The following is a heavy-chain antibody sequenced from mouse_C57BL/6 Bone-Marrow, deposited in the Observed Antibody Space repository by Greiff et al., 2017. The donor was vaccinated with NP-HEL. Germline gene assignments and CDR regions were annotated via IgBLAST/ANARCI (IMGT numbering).Heavy chain of an antibody. J-gene: IGHJ3*01. CDR3: ARRYYGYGGFAY. CDR1: GYTFTSYW. Sequence: QVQLQQPGAELVRPGSSVKLSCKASGYTFTSYWMDWVKQRPGQGLEWIGNIYPSDSETHYNQKFKDKATLTVDKSSSTAYMQLSSLTSEDSAVYYCARRYYGYGGFAYWGQGTLVTVSA. D-gene: IGHD2-2*01. CDR2: IYPSDSET. V-gene: IGHV1-61*01.